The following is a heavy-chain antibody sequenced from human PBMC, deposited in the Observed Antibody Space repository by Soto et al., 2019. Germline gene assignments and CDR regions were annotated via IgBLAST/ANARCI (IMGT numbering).Heavy chain of an antibody. CDR2: IYYTGRT. V-gene: IGHV4-59*01. D-gene: IGHD6-13*01. Sequence: SETLSLTCNVSGVTIRGYSWNWIRQPPGKTLAWIGSIYYTGRTNYNPSLKRRVTISVDTYKNHFSLKFTSLTAADTAVYYCESGTPSTIAAPDPGGQGTLVTVSS. CDR1: GVTIRGYS. CDR3: ESGTPSTIAAPDP. J-gene: IGHJ5*02.